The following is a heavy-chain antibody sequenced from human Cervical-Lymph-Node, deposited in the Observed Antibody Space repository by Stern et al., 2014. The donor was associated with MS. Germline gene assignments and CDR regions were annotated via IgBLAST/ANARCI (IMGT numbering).Heavy chain of an antibody. CDR2: INTDGSSP. J-gene: IGHJ4*02. D-gene: IGHD6-13*01. Sequence: EVHLVESGGGLVQPGWSLRLSCAASGFTFDSYSMHWVRQVPGKGLEWVSRINTDGSSPRYADSVKGRFTISRDNAKNMLYLEMNSLRAEDTAVYYCSGSNWYFFDYWGQGTLVTVSS. CDR3: SGSNWYFFDY. V-gene: IGHV3-74*02. CDR1: GFTFDSYS.